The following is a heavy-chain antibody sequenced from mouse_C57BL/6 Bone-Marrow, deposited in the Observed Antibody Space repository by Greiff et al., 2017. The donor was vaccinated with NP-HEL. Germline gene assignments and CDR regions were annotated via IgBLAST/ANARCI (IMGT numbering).Heavy chain of an antibody. J-gene: IGHJ3*01. CDR3: ARKAYYGRSYEFAY. D-gene: IGHD1-1*01. V-gene: IGHV1-50*01. CDR2: IDPSDSYT. Sequence: QVQLQQPGAELVKPGASVKLSCKASGYTFTTYWMQWVKQRPGHGLEWIGEIDPSDSYTNYNQKFKGKATLTVDTSSSTAYMQLSSLTSEDSAVYYCARKAYYGRSYEFAYWGQGTLVTVSA. CDR1: GYTFTTYW.